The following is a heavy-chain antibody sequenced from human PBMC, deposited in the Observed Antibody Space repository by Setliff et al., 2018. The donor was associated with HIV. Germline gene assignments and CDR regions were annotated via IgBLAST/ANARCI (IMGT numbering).Heavy chain of an antibody. J-gene: IGHJ4*02. CDR2: IYTSGST. Sequence: PSETLSLTCTVSGGSISSGSYYWSWIRQPAGKGLEWIGRIYTSGSTNYNPSLKSRVTISVDPSRNQFSLKLSSVTAADTAVYYCARQGAGYSDDYWGQGTLVTVPQ. CDR1: GGSISSGSYY. D-gene: IGHD5-18*01. CDR3: ARQGAGYSDDY. V-gene: IGHV4-61*02.